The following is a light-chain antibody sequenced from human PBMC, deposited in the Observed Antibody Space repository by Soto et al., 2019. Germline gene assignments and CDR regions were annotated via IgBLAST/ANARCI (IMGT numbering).Light chain of an antibody. CDR1: KLGDKY. CDR3: QAWDSSTPVV. V-gene: IGLV3-1*01. J-gene: IGLJ2*01. CDR2: QDS. Sequence: SYELTQPPSVSVSPGQTASITCSGDKLGDKYACWYQQKPGQSPVLVIYQDSKRPSGIPERFSGSNSGNTATLTISGTQAKDEADYYCQAWDSSTPVVFGGGTKLTVL.